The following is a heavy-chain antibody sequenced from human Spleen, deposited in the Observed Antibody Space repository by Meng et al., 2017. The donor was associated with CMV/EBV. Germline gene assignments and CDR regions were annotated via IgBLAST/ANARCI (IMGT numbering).Heavy chain of an antibody. V-gene: IGHV3-64*02. D-gene: IGHD3-3*01. Sequence: GGSLRLSCAASGFTFSSYAMHWVRQAPGKGLEYVSAISSNGGSTYYADSVKGRFTISRDNSKNTLYLQMNSLRAEDTAVYYCARVGGYYDSWSGYYGEDYYYGMDVWGQGTTVTVSS. CDR3: ARVGGYYDSWSGYYGEDYYYGMDV. J-gene: IGHJ6*02. CDR2: ISSNGGST. CDR1: GFTFSSYA.